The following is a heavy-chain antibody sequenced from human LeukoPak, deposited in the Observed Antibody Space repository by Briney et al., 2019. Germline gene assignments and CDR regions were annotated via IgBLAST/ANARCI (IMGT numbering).Heavy chain of an antibody. CDR3: ARIQTTVSAFDI. Sequence: SETLSLTCTVSGGSISSYYWSWIRQPPGKGLEWIGYIYYSGSTNYNPSLKSRVTISVDTSKNQFSLKLSSVTAADTAVYYCARIQTTVSAFDIWGQGTMVTVSS. J-gene: IGHJ3*02. V-gene: IGHV4-59*01. CDR1: GGSISSYY. D-gene: IGHD4-17*01. CDR2: IYYSGST.